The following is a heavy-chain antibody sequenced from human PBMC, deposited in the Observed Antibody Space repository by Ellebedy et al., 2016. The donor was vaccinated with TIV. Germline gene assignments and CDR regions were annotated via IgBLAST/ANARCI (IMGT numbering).Heavy chain of an antibody. D-gene: IGHD1-26*01. CDR1: GFMFNTYA. J-gene: IGHJ4*02. CDR2: ISYDSGNK. Sequence: GESLKISCAASGFMFNTYAMHWVRQAPGKGLEWVAIISYDSGNKFYTDSVKGRFTVSIDNAKNTRYLHLNGLRVEDTAIYYCAKAGGGGAPDDYWGQGTLVTVSS. V-gene: IGHV3-30*18. CDR3: AKAGGGGAPDDY.